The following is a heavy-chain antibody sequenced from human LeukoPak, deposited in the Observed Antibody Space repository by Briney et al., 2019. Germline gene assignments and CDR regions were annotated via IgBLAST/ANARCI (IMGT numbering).Heavy chain of an antibody. J-gene: IGHJ3*02. D-gene: IGHD2-15*01. CDR1: GYTFTSNY. V-gene: IGHV1-46*01. CDR2: ISPSGGST. CDR3: ARQWSTKMDAFDI. Sequence: ASVKVSCKAFGYTFTSNYMHWVRQAPGQGPEWMGVISPSGGSTTYAQKFQGRVTLTRDMSTSTDYLELSSLRSEDTAVYYCARQWSTKMDAFDIWGQGTMVTVSS.